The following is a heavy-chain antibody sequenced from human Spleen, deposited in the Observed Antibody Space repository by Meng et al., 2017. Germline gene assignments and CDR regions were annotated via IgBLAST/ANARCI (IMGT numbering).Heavy chain of an antibody. Sequence: QLQLQAAGPGLVKPAETLSLTCTVSGGSISSSSYYWGWIRQPPGKGLEWIGSIYYSGRTYSNPSLKSRVTISVDTSKNQFSLKLTSVTAADTAVYYCARAFWQQLRLGYIDLWGRGTLVTVSS. J-gene: IGHJ2*01. D-gene: IGHD6-13*01. CDR1: GGSISSSSYY. CDR2: IYYSGRT. V-gene: IGHV4-39*07. CDR3: ARAFWQQLRLGYIDL.